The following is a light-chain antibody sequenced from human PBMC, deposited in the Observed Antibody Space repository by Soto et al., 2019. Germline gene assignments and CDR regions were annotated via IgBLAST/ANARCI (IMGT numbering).Light chain of an antibody. CDR2: RNN. CDR1: ASNIGSHS. CDR3: AAWDDSLSGWV. V-gene: IGLV1-47*01. J-gene: IGLJ3*02. Sequence: QSVLTQPPSASGTPGQRVTISCAGSASNIGSHSVDWYQQLPGTAPKLLIYRNNQRPSGVPDRFSGSKSGTSASLAISGLRSEDEADYYCAAWDDSLSGWVFGGGTKLTVL.